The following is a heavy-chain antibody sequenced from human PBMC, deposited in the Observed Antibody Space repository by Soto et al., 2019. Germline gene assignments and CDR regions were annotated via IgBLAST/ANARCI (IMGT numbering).Heavy chain of an antibody. J-gene: IGHJ4*02. CDR3: ARSIDSSGYYFSNC. V-gene: IGHV4-59*01. CDR1: GGSISSYY. Sequence: SETLSLTCTVSGGSISSYYWSWIRQSPGKGLEWIGYIHYSGSTNYNPSLKSRVTISVDTSRNQFSLKLSPVTAADTAVYYCARSIDSSGYYFSNCWGQGTLVTSPQ. CDR2: IHYSGST. D-gene: IGHD3-22*01.